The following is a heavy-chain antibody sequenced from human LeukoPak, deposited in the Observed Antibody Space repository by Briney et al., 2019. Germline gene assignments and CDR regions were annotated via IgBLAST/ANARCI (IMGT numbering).Heavy chain of an antibody. CDR2: IIPIFGTA. CDR3: AREWGYDFWSGYYTNAFDI. D-gene: IGHD3-3*01. Sequence: SVKVSCKASGGTFSSYAISWVRQAPGPGLEGMGGIIPIFGTANYAQKFQGRVTITADESTSTDYMELSSLRSEDTAVYYCAREWGYDFWSGYYTNAFDIWGQGTMVTVSS. J-gene: IGHJ3*02. V-gene: IGHV1-69*13. CDR1: GGTFSSYA.